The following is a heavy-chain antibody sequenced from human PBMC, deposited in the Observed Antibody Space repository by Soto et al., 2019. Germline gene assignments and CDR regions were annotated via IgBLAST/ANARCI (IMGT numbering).Heavy chain of an antibody. D-gene: IGHD6-13*01. CDR2: IYYSGST. Sequence: PSETLSLTCTVSGGSIGTYYWSWIRQPPGQGLEWIGYIYYSGSTNYNPSLKSRVTISVDTSKNQFSLRLSSVTASDTAVYWCARDGNIAAAGMGFDYWGQGTLVTVSS. CDR3: ARDGNIAAAGMGFDY. J-gene: IGHJ4*02. V-gene: IGHV4-59*12. CDR1: GGSIGTYY.